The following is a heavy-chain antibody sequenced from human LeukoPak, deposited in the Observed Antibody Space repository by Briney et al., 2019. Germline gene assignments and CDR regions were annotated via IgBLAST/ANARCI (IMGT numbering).Heavy chain of an antibody. CDR2: VHLNGAT. J-gene: IGHJ4*02. V-gene: IGHV4-4*02. D-gene: IGHD1-26*01. Sequence: PSETLSLTCAVSGGSITTTNWWSWVRQPAGKGLEWIGEVHLNGATNYNPSLESRFTMSIDKSNNHLSLEVTCVTAADTAMYYCTRESGAFSPFGFWGQGTLVTVSS. CDR1: GGSITTTNW. CDR3: TRESGAFSPFGF.